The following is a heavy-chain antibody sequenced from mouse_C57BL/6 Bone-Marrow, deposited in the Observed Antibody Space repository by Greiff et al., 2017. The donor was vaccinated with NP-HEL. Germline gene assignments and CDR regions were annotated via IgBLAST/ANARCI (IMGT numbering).Heavy chain of an antibody. J-gene: IGHJ2*01. CDR3: ARSISNLGY. V-gene: IGHV1S26*01. Sequence: QVQLQQPGAELVKPGASVKMSCKASGYTFTSYTMHWVKQRPGQGLEWIGYINPSSGYTKYNQKFKDKATLTADKSSSTAYMQLSSLTSEDSAVYYCARSISNLGYWGQGTTLTVSS. CDR2: INPSSGYT. CDR1: GYTFTSYT.